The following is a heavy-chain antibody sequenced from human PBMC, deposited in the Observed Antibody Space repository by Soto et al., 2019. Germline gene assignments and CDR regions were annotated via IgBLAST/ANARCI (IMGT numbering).Heavy chain of an antibody. J-gene: IGHJ6*02. V-gene: IGHV5-51*01. Sequence: PGESLKISCKGSGYSFTSYWIGWVRQMPGKGLEWMGIIYPGDSDTRYSPSFQGQVTISADKSISTAYLQWSSLKASDTAMYYCARQFKYSSRYYYYYGMDVWGQGTTVTVSS. CDR1: GYSFTSYW. CDR2: IYPGDSDT. D-gene: IGHD6-6*01. CDR3: ARQFKYSSRYYYYYGMDV.